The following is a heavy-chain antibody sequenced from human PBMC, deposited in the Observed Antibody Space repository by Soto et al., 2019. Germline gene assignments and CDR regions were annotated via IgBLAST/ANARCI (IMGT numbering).Heavy chain of an antibody. J-gene: IGHJ4*02. V-gene: IGHV3-33*01. CDR2: IWYDGSNK. CDR1: GFTFSSYG. CDR3: ARSPDSGSYYRWYFDY. Sequence: QVQLVESGGGVVQPGRSLRLSCAASGFTFSSYGMHWVRQAPGKGLEWVAVIWYDGSNKYYADSVKGRFTISRDNSKNTLYLQMNSLRAEDTAVYYCARSPDSGSYYRWYFDYWGQGTLVTVSS. D-gene: IGHD1-26*01.